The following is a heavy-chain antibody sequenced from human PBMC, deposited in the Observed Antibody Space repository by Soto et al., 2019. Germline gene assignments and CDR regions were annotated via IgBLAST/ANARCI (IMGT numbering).Heavy chain of an antibody. J-gene: IGHJ6*02. V-gene: IGHV1-18*01. CDR1: GYTFTSYG. Sequence: ASVKVSCKASGYTFTSYGISWVRQAPGQGLEWMGWISAYNGNANYAQKLQGRVTMTTDTSTSTAYMELRSLRSDDTAVYYCARDLRAAMAYYYYYGMDVWGQGTTVTVSS. CDR3: ARDLRAAMAYYYYYGMDV. CDR2: ISAYNGNA. D-gene: IGHD5-18*01.